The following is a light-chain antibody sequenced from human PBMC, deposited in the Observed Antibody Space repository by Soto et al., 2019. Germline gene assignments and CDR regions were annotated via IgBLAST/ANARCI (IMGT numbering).Light chain of an antibody. CDR1: SSDVGGYNY. Sequence: QSALTQPASVSGSPGQSSTISCTGTSSDVGGYNYVSWYQQHPGKAPKLMIYDVSNRPSGVSNRFSGSKSGNTASLTISGLQAEDEADYYCSPYTSSSTPYVFGTGTKVTVL. CDR2: DVS. V-gene: IGLV2-14*01. J-gene: IGLJ1*01. CDR3: SPYTSSSTPYV.